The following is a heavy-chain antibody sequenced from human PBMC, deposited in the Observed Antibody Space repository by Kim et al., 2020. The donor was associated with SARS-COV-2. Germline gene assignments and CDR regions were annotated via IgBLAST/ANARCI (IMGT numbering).Heavy chain of an antibody. D-gene: IGHD6-19*01. CDR3: ARDNEDHSSGWYRFSYYYGMDV. Sequence: SVKVSCKASGGTFSSYAISWVRQAPGQGLEWMGRIIPILGIANYAQKFQGRVTITADKSTSTAYMELSSLRSEDTAVYYCARDNEDHSSGWYRFSYYYGMDVWGQGTTVTVSS. V-gene: IGHV1-69*04. CDR1: GGTFSSYA. J-gene: IGHJ6*02. CDR2: IIPILGIA.